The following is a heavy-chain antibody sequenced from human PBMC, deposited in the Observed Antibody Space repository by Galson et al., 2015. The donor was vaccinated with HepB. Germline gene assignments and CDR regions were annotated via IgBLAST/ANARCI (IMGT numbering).Heavy chain of an antibody. V-gene: IGHV1-18*01. Sequence: SVKVSCNASGYTFTSYGISWVRRAPGQGLEWMGWISAYNGNTNYAQKLQGRVTMTTDTSTSTAYMELRSLRSDDPAVYYCARAGTVVPAAIDYWGQGTLVTVSS. D-gene: IGHD2-2*01. CDR3: ARAGTVVPAAIDY. CDR2: ISAYNGNT. J-gene: IGHJ4*02. CDR1: GYTFTSYG.